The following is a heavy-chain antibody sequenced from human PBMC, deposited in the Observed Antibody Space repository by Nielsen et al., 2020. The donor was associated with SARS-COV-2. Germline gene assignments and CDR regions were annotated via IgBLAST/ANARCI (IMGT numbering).Heavy chain of an antibody. Sequence: GESLKISCVASEFTFSKYGMNWVRQAPGKGLAWVAHINSHGSRTNYADSVQGRFTISRDNTENTLYLQMNSLRADDTAVYYCVRVRDDDYYYDTGPFDYWGQGTLVTVS. V-gene: IGHV3-74*01. J-gene: IGHJ4*02. D-gene: IGHD3-22*01. CDR3: VRVRDDDYYYDTGPFDY. CDR1: EFTFSKYG. CDR2: INSHGSRT.